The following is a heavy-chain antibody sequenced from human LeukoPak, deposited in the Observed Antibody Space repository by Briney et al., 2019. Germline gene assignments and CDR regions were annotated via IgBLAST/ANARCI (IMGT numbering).Heavy chain of an antibody. CDR2: INPSDGST. Sequence: ASVKVSCKASGYSVTSYYIHWVRQAPGQGLEWMARINPSDGSTPYAQKFQGRVTLTRDLSTSTIYMDLTSLTSDDTAVYYCVRDLTWFAELWGQGTLVTVSS. V-gene: IGHV1-46*01. CDR1: GYSVTSYY. J-gene: IGHJ4*02. CDR3: VRDLTWFAEL. D-gene: IGHD3-10*01.